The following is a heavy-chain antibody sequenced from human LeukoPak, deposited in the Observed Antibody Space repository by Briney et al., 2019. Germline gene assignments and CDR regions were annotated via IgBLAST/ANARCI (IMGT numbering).Heavy chain of an antibody. J-gene: IGHJ4*02. CDR2: MKEDGSEK. Sequence: AGGSLRLSCAASGFSFSDYWMNWVRQAPGKGLEWVANMKEDGSEKYCVDCVKGRFTISRDNAKNSLYLQMNSLRAEDTAVYYCARGPNYGSRSDFFDFWGQGTLVTVSS. CDR3: ARGPNYGSRSDFFDF. V-gene: IGHV3-7*03. CDR1: GFSFSDYW. D-gene: IGHD3-10*01.